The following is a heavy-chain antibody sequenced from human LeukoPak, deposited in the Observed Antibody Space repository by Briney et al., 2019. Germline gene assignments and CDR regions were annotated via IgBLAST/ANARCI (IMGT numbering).Heavy chain of an antibody. Sequence: GASVKVSCKASGGTFSSYAISWVRQAPGQGREWMGGIIPIFGTANYAQKFQGRVTITADEATSTAYMELSSLRSEDTAVYYCAREGSVCSGGSCYFDYWGQGTLVTVSS. CDR3: AREGSVCSGGSCYFDY. J-gene: IGHJ4*02. D-gene: IGHD2-15*01. CDR1: GGTFSSYA. V-gene: IGHV1-69*13. CDR2: IIPIFGTA.